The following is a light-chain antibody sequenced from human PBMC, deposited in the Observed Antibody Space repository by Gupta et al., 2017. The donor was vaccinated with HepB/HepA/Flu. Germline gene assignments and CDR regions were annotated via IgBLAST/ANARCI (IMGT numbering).Light chain of an antibody. CDR2: DVS. Sequence: QSALTQPRSVSGSPGQSVTISCTGTSSDVGGYNHVSWYQQHPGKAPVLMIYDVSKRPSGVPDRFAGSKSGYSASLTISGLQAEDESDYYCCSYAGSYSWVFGVETMLTVL. CDR1: SSDVGGYNH. V-gene: IGLV2-11*01. CDR3: CSYAGSYSWV. J-gene: IGLJ3*02.